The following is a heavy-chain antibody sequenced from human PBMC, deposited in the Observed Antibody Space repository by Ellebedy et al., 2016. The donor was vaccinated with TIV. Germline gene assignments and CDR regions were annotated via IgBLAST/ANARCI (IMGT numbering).Heavy chain of an antibody. J-gene: IGHJ4*02. CDR2: ISAYNGNT. V-gene: IGHV1-18*01. CDR1: GYTFTSYG. D-gene: IGHD6-19*01. Sequence: AASVKVSCKASGYTFTSYGISWVRQAPGQGLEWMGWISAYNGNTNYAQKLQGRVTMTTDTSTSTAYMELRSLRSDDTAVYYCARDPGIAVAGPIDYWGQGTLVTVSS. CDR3: ARDPGIAVAGPIDY.